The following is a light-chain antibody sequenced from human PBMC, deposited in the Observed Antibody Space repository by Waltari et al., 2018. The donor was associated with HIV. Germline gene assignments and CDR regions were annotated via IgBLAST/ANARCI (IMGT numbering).Light chain of an antibody. J-gene: IGKJ1*01. CDR2: WAS. CDR1: QSVLHTSDNKNY. Sequence: DIVMTQSPDSLAVSLGERATINCKSSQSVLHTSDNKNYLAWYQLKPGQPPNLLIYWASTQESGVPARFSGTGYGTDFTLTISSLQAEDVAVYYCQQYYSPPWTFGQGTKVEIK. CDR3: QQYYSPPWT. V-gene: IGKV4-1*01.